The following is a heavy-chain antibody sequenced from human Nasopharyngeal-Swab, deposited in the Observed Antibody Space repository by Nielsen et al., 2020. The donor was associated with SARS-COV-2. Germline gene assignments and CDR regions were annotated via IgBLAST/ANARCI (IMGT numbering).Heavy chain of an antibody. CDR1: GGSISSSSYY. J-gene: IGHJ4*02. CDR3: ARSGIVGAIYY. V-gene: IGHV4-39*07. D-gene: IGHD1-26*01. CDR2: IYYSGST. Sequence: SETLSLTCTVSGGSISSSSYYWGWIRQPPGKGLEWIGSIYYSGSTYYNPSLKSRVTISVDTSKNQFSLKLSSVTAADTAVYYCARSGIVGAIYYWGRGTLVTVSS.